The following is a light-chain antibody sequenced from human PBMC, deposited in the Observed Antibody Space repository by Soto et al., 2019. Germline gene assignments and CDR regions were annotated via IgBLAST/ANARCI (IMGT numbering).Light chain of an antibody. J-gene: IGKJ1*01. CDR1: QRISSW. V-gene: IGKV1-5*01. CDR2: DAS. Sequence: DIQMTQSPSTLSASVGDRVTITCRASQRISSWLAWYQQKPGKAPKLLIYDASSLESGVPSRFSGSGSGTEFTLTISSLQPADFATYYCQQYNSYSPTFGQGTKVEIK. CDR3: QQYNSYSPT.